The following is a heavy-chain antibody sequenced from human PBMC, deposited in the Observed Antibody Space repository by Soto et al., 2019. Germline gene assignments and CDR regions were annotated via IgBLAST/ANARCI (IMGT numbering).Heavy chain of an antibody. CDR3: ARARTGSHYMDV. J-gene: IGHJ6*03. V-gene: IGHV3-33*01. Sequence: QVQLMESGGGLVHPDKSLRLSCAASGFSFSNYGMHWVRQAPGKGLEWVAVIWSDASGRHYAGSVRGRFSISRDNSKNTLYLQMNSLGVDDTAVYYCARARTGSHYMDVWGKGTAVTVS. CDR2: IWSDASGR. CDR1: GFSFSNYG. D-gene: IGHD1-1*01.